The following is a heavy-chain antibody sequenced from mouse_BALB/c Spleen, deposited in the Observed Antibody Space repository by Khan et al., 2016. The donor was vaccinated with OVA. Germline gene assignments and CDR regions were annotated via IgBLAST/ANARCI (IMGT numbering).Heavy chain of an antibody. D-gene: IGHD1-2*01. CDR1: GYTFTDYY. Sequence: QVQLQQSGAEPARPGASVKLSCKASGYTFTDYYINWVKQRTGQGLEWIGELSPGSGDTYYNEKFKGKATLTAAKSSSTVYMQLSSLTAEASAGYFCARRNYFGYTFAYWGQGTLVTVSA. CDR3: ARRNYFGYTFAY. J-gene: IGHJ3*01. V-gene: IGHV1-77*01. CDR2: LSPGSGDT.